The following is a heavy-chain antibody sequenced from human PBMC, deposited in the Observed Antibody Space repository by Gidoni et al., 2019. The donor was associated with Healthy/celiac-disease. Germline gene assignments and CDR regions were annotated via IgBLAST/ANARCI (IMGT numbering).Heavy chain of an antibody. CDR3: ARDRENYCSGGSCYSSITYYYYGMDV. CDR2: ISYDGSNK. Sequence: QVQLLESGGGVVQPGRSLRLSCAASGFTFRSYAMHWVRPAPGTGLEWVAVISYDGSNKYYADSVKGRLTISRDNSKNTLYLQMNSLRAEDTAVYYCARDRENYCSGGSCYSSITYYYYGMDVWGQGTTVTVSS. V-gene: IGHV3-30-3*01. D-gene: IGHD2-15*01. J-gene: IGHJ6*02. CDR1: GFTFRSYA.